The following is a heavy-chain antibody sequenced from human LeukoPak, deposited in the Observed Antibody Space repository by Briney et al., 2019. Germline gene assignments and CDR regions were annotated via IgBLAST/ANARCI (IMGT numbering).Heavy chain of an antibody. V-gene: IGHV3-48*04. CDR3: ARDRRIPRGYFDY. CDR2: ISSSGSTI. CDR1: GFTFSSYS. D-gene: IGHD3-10*01. J-gene: IGHJ4*02. Sequence: GGSLRLSCAASGFTFSSYSMNWVRQAPGKGLEWVSYISSSGSTIYYADSVKGRFTISRDNAKNSLYLQMNSLRAEDTAVYYCARDRRIPRGYFDYWGQGTLVTVSS.